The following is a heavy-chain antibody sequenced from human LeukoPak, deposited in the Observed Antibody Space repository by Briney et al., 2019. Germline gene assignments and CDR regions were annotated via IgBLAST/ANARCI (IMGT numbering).Heavy chain of an antibody. CDR2: INGGRNDI. J-gene: IGHJ4*02. V-gene: IGHV1-3*01. D-gene: IGHD1-1*01. CDR3: AMQQQLGRLGDS. CDR1: GYTFTNFT. Sequence: ASVKVSCKASGYTFTNFTIHWVRQAPGQRLEWMGWINGGRNDIKYSQSLQGRVTITRDTSARTTYIELTSLKSEDTAIYYCAMQQQLGRLGDSWGQGTLVTVSS.